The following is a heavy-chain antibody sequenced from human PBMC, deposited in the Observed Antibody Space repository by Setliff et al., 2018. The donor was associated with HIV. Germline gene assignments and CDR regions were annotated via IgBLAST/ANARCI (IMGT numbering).Heavy chain of an antibody. D-gene: IGHD6-13*01. V-gene: IGHV1-69*10. Sequence: SVKVSCKASGGNFNNYAITWVRQAPGQGLEWMGGIIPIVNIANYAQKFQGRVIITADKSTSTAYMEVRSLRSEDTAMYYCVRVGSNSWSVDFDYWGQGTLVTVSS. CDR1: GGNFNNYA. CDR3: VRVGSNSWSVDFDY. CDR2: IIPIVNIA. J-gene: IGHJ4*02.